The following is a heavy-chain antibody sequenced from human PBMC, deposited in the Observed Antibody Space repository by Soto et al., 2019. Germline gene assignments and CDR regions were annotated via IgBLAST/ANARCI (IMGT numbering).Heavy chain of an antibody. CDR1: GFTFSSYG. CDR2: ISYAGDYQ. CDR3: ANSRGGSSWYEGDS. D-gene: IGHD6-13*01. J-gene: IGHJ4*02. V-gene: IGHV3-30*18. Sequence: QVHLVESGGGVVQPGRSLRLSCAASGFTFSSYGMHWVRQAPGKGLEWVAVISYAGDYQYYADSVKGRFTISRDNSKNTLYLQMNALRPEDTAVYFCANSRGGSSWYEGDSWGQGSLVSVSS.